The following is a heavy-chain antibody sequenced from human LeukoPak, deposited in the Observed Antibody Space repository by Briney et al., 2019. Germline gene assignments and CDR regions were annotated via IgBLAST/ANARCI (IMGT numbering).Heavy chain of an antibody. V-gene: IGHV3-48*01. Sequence: GGSLRLSCAASGFTFTSYSMNWVRQAPGKGLEWVSYISSSSTIYYADSVQGRFTISRDNAKNSLYLQMNSLRAEDTAVYYCASYYGSGSYYNVVDYWGQGTLVTVSS. D-gene: IGHD3-10*01. CDR2: ISSSSTI. CDR1: GFTFTSYS. CDR3: ASYYGSGSYYNVVDY. J-gene: IGHJ4*02.